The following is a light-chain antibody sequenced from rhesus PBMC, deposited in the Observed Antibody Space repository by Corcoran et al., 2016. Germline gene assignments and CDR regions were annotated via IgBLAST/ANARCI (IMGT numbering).Light chain of an antibody. CDR1: SSDVGGYNY. J-gene: IGLJ1*01. V-gene: IGLV2S7*01. CDR2: EVN. Sequence: QSAPTQPPSVSGSPGQSVTISCTGTSSDVGGYNYVSWFQQHPGKAPKLLIYEVNKRPSGVSDRFSGSKSGDTASLTISGLQAEDEADYYCCSYTTSSTYIFGTGTRLTV. CDR3: CSYTTSSTYI.